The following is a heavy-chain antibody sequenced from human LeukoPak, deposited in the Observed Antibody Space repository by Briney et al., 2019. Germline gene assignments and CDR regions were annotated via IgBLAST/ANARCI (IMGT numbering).Heavy chain of an antibody. J-gene: IGHJ3*02. Sequence: GGSLRLSCAASGFTFSSYSMNWVRQAPGKGLEWVSSISSSSSYIYYADSVKGRFTISRDNAKNSLYLQMNSLRAEDTAVYYCARGFIVWELLRNAFDIWGQGTMVTVSS. CDR1: GFTFSSYS. CDR3: ARGFIVWELLRNAFDI. CDR2: ISSSSSYI. D-gene: IGHD1-26*01. V-gene: IGHV3-21*01.